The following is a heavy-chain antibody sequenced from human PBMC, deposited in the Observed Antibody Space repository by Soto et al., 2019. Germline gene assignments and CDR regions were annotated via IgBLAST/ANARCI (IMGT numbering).Heavy chain of an antibody. CDR1: GFTFSSYX. V-gene: IGHV3-48*02. CDR3: ARDEY. J-gene: IGHJ4*02. Sequence: EVQLVESGGGLVXXGXXXXXSCAASGFTFSSYXMNWVRQAPGKGLEWVSYISSSSSTIYYADSVKGRFTISRDNAKNSLYLQMNSLRDEDTAVYYCARDEYWGQGTLVTVSS. CDR2: ISSSSSTI.